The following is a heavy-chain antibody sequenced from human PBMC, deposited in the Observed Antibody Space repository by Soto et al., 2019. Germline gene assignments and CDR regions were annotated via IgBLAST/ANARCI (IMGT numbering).Heavy chain of an antibody. CDR1: GFSFGSYA. D-gene: IGHD6-19*01. CDR2: ISSSSSTI. V-gene: IGHV3-48*01. Sequence: PGGSLRLSCGASGFSFGSYAMHWVRQAPGKGLEWVSYISSSSSTIYYADSVKGRFTISRDNAKNSLYLQMNSLRAEDTAVYYCARECSGWYEGWFDPWGQGTPVTVSS. J-gene: IGHJ5*02. CDR3: ARECSGWYEGWFDP.